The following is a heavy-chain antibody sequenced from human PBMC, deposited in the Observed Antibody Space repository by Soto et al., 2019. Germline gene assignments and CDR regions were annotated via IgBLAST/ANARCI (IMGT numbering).Heavy chain of an antibody. CDR2: IVPMLGTP. J-gene: IGHJ6*02. D-gene: IGHD1-26*01. CDR3: ARNGTYSASLSQYSGMDV. Sequence: QVQLVQSGAEVKEPGSSVRVSCKASGGTFDNFIMNWVRQTPGQGLEWMGGIVPMLGTPTYAEKFKGRVTISATGSTSTMYMEVTSLRSEDTAISYCARNGTYSASLSQYSGMDVWGQWTTVTVSS. CDR1: GGTFDNFI. V-gene: IGHV1-69*01.